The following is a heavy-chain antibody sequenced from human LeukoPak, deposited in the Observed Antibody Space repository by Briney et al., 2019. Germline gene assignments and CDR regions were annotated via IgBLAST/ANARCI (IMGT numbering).Heavy chain of an antibody. J-gene: IGHJ4*02. CDR1: GFTFSDYY. CDR3: ARVWRQQLELDH. CDR2: ISGSASTI. Sequence: GGSLRLSCAASGFTFSDYYMSWVRQAPGKGLEWVSFISGSASTIYYADSVKGRFTISRDNAKKSFYLQMNTLRAEDTAVYYCARVWRQQLELDHWGQGTLVIVSS. D-gene: IGHD1-1*01. V-gene: IGHV3-11*04.